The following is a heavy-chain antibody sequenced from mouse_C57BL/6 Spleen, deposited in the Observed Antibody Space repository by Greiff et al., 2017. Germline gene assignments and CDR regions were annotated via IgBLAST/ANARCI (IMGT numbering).Heavy chain of an antibody. Sequence: QVQLQQSGAELARPGASVKLSCKASGYTFTSYGISWVKQRTGQGLEWIGEIYPRSGNTYYNEKFKGKATLTADKSSSTAYMELRSLTSEGSAVYYCARDYYGSSFDYWGQGTTLTVSS. V-gene: IGHV1-81*01. CDR2: IYPRSGNT. D-gene: IGHD1-1*01. CDR3: ARDYYGSSFDY. J-gene: IGHJ2*01. CDR1: GYTFTSYG.